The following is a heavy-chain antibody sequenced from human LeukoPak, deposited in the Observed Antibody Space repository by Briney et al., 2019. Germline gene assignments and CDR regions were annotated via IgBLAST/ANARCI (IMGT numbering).Heavy chain of an antibody. V-gene: IGHV3-48*04. CDR2: ISSSSSKI. CDR3: AKSGIIQGYYFYYVDV. Sequence: GGSLRLSCAASGFTFSSYSMNWVRQAPGKGLEWVSYISSSSSKIYYADSVKGRFTISRDNAKNSLYLQMNSLRAEDTALYYCAKSGIIQGYYFYYVDVWGKGTTVTISS. CDR1: GFTFSSYS. D-gene: IGHD5-18*01. J-gene: IGHJ6*03.